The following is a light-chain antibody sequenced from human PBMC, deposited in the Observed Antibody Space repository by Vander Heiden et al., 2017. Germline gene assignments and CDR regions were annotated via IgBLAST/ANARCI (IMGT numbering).Light chain of an antibody. CDR2: AAS. CDR3: QQSYSTLTWT. Sequence: DIQMTQSPTSLSASLGDRVTNTCRACQSISSYLYWYQQKPGKAPKLLIYAASSLQSGVPSRFSGSGSGTEFTLTISSLQPEDFATYYCQQSYSTLTWTFGQGTKVEIK. V-gene: IGKV1-39*01. J-gene: IGKJ1*01. CDR1: QSISSY.